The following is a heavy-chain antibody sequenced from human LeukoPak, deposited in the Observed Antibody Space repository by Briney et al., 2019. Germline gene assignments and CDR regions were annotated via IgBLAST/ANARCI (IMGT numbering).Heavy chain of an antibody. CDR3: ARGRGNSYQYFDY. D-gene: IGHD6-6*01. J-gene: IGHJ4*02. V-gene: IGHV3-33*01. CDR2: ISFDGSNT. CDR1: GFSLSGYG. Sequence: PGGSLRLSCVASGFSLSGYGMHWVRQAPGKGLEWVAAISFDGSNTYYADSVKGRFTISRDNSKNTLYLRVNSLRAEDTTVYYCARGRGNSYQYFDYWGQGTLVTVSS.